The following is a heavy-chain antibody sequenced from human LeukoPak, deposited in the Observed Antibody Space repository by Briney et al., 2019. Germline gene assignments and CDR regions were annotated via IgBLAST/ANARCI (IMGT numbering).Heavy chain of an antibody. J-gene: IGHJ3*01. CDR3: APGGDYCSSSSCPS. D-gene: IGHD2-2*01. CDR1: GFTFSSYA. CDR2: ISGSGGST. V-gene: IGHV3-23*01. Sequence: PGGSLRLSCAASGFTFSSYAMSWVRQAPGKGLEWVSAISGSGGSTYYADSVKGRFTISRGNPKNTLYLQMNSLKTEDTAVYYCAPGGDYCSSSSCPSWGQGTIVTVSS.